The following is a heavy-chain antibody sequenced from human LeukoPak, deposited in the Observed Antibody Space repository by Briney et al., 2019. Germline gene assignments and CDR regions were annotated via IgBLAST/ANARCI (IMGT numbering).Heavy chain of an antibody. J-gene: IGHJ3*02. Sequence: GGSLRLSCAASGFTFSSYGMHWVRQAPGKGLEWVAVIWYDGRNKFYADSLKGRFTISRDNSKNTLYLQMNSLRAEDTAVYYCARVNRGDAFDIWGQGTLVTISS. V-gene: IGHV3-33*01. D-gene: IGHD3-16*02. CDR3: ARVNRGDAFDI. CDR2: IWYDGRNK. CDR1: GFTFSSYG.